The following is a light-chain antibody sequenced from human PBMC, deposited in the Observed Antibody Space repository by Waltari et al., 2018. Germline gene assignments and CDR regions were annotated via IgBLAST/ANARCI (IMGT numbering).Light chain of an antibody. CDR2: GAS. CDR3: QQRSISCT. J-gene: IGKJ2*02. V-gene: IGKV3-11*01. CDR1: QTVGNS. Sequence: ILLTQSPDTLSLSPGERATLSCWASQTVGNSLAWYQHKPGQPPRLLIYGASTRATGIPARFSGSGSGTEFTLTINSLEPEDSAVYYCQQRSISCTFGQGTRLEI.